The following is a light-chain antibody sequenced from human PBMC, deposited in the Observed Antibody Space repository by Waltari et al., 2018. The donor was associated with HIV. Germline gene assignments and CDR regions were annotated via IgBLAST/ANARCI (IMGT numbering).Light chain of an antibody. CDR3: QSADSSGTWV. CDR2: KDT. CDR1: SSDVGSYNL. Sequence: QSALHQPASVSGSPGQSIPIPCTGTSSDVGSYNLVSWYQQHPGKAPLLVIYKDTERPSGIPERFSGASSGTTVTLTISGVQAEDEADYYCQSADSSGTWVFGGGTKLTVL. V-gene: IGLV2-14*02. J-gene: IGLJ3*02.